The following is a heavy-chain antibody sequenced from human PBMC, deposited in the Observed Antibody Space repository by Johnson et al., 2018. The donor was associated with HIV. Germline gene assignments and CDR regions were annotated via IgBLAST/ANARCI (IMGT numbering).Heavy chain of an antibody. Sequence: QVQLVESGGGVVQPGGSLRLSCAASGFTFSSYGMHWVRQAPGKGLEWVAFIRYDGSNKYYADSVKGRFTISRDNSKNTLYLQMNSLRAEDTAVYYCAKDLIKLQGAFDIWGQGTMVTVSS. CDR2: IRYDGSNK. CDR3: AKDLIKLQGAFDI. J-gene: IGHJ3*02. V-gene: IGHV3-30*02. CDR1: GFTFSSYG. D-gene: IGHD5-24*01.